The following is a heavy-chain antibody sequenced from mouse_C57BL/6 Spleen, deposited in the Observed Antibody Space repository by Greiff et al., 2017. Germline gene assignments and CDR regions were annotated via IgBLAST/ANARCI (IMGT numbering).Heavy chain of an antibody. CDR1: GYTFTDYY. CDR2: INPNNGGT. Sequence: EVQLQQSGPELVKPGASVKISCKASGYTFTDYYMNWVKQSHGKSLEWIGDINPNNGGTSYNQKFKGKATLTVDKSSSTAYMELRSLTSEDSAVYYCARDYYGSSSWGQGTLVTVSA. V-gene: IGHV1-26*01. D-gene: IGHD1-1*01. CDR3: ARDYYGSSS. J-gene: IGHJ3*01.